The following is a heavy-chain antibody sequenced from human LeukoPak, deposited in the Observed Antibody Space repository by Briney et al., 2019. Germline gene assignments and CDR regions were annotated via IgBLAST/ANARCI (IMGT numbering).Heavy chain of an antibody. CDR1: GFTFSSYS. CDR2: ISGSGGST. CDR3: AKDKLRYFDRDAFDI. V-gene: IGHV3-23*01. Sequence: GGSLRLSCAASGFTFSSYSMSWVRQAPGKGLEWVSAISGSGGSTYYADSVKGRFTISRDNSKNTLYLQMNSLRAEDTAVYYCAKDKLRYFDRDAFDIWGQGTMVTVSS. D-gene: IGHD3-9*01. J-gene: IGHJ3*02.